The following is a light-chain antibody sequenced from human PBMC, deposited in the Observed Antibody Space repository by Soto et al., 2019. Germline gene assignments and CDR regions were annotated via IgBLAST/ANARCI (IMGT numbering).Light chain of an antibody. CDR3: QHYKA. CDR1: QSISNW. J-gene: IGKJ2*01. Sequence: DIQMTQSPSTLSASVGDRVTITCWASQSISNWLAWYQQKPGKAPKVLIYEASNLESGVPSRFSGSGSGTEFTLTISSLQPDDFATYYCQHYKAFGQGTKLEIK. V-gene: IGKV1-5*03. CDR2: EAS.